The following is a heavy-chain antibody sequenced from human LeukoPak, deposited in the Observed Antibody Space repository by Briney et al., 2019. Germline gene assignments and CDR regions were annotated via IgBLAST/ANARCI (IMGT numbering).Heavy chain of an antibody. CDR1: GFTFSSYG. CDR2: ISYDGSNK. Sequence: PGRSLRLSCAASGFTFSSYGMHWVRQAPGKGLEWVAVISYDGSNKYYADSVKGRFTISRDNSKNTLYLQMNSLRAEDTAVYYCAKDGGYCSGGSCWRGLDYWGQGTLVTASS. D-gene: IGHD2-15*01. J-gene: IGHJ4*02. CDR3: AKDGGYCSGGSCWRGLDY. V-gene: IGHV3-30*18.